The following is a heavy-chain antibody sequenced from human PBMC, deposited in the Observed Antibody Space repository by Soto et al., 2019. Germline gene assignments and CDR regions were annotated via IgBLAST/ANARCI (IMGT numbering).Heavy chain of an antibody. Sequence: QVQLVESGGGVVQPGRSLRLSCAASGFTFSSYGIHWVRQAPGKGLEWVAVISYDGSNQYYADSVKGRFTISRDNSKNTLYLQMNGLRAEDTAVYYCAKPGGGHNPVDYFDYWGQGTLVTVSS. J-gene: IGHJ4*02. CDR2: ISYDGSNQ. D-gene: IGHD2-15*01. CDR1: GFTFSSYG. CDR3: AKPGGGHNPVDYFDY. V-gene: IGHV3-30*18.